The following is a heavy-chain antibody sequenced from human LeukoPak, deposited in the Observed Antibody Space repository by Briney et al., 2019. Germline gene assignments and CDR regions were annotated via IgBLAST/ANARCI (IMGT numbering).Heavy chain of an antibody. CDR2: ISSSSSYI. D-gene: IGHD3-16*02. J-gene: IGHJ4*02. CDR3: ARDPGDDYVWGSYRYTDYFDY. V-gene: IGHV3-21*01. CDR1: GFTFSSYS. Sequence: PGGSLRLSCAASGFTFSSYSMNWVRQASGKGLEWVSSISSSSSYIYYADSVKGRFTISRDNAKNSLYLQMNSLRAEDTAVYYCARDPGDDYVWGSYRYTDYFDYWGQGTLVTVSS.